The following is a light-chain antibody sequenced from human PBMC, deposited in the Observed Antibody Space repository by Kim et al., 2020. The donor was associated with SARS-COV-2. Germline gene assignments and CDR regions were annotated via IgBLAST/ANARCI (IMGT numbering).Light chain of an antibody. CDR3: QAWESSTEV. V-gene: IGLV3-1*01. J-gene: IGLJ1*01. Sequence: SYELTQPPSVSVSPGQTDSITCSGDKLGDKYACWYQQKPGQSPVLVIYQDSKRPSGIPERFSGSNSGNTATLTISGTQAMDEADYYCQAWESSTEVFGTGTKVTVL. CDR1: KLGDKY. CDR2: QDS.